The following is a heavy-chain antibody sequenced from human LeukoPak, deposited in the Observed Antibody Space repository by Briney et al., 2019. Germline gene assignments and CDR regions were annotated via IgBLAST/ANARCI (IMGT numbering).Heavy chain of an antibody. D-gene: IGHD1-26*01. J-gene: IGHJ4*02. Sequence: GGSLRLSCAASRFTFSIYVIYWVRQAPGKGLEWVSYISSIGTTIYYVDSVKGRFTISRDNAKNSLYLQMNRLRAEETVVYYCTGGERGDFWGQGALVTVSS. V-gene: IGHV3-48*03. CDR2: ISSIGTTI. CDR1: RFTFSIYV. CDR3: TGGERGDF.